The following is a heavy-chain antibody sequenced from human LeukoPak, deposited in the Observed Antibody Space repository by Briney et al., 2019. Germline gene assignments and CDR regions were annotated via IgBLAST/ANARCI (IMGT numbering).Heavy chain of an antibody. CDR1: GGSISSGGYS. CDR2: IYHSGST. CDR3: AREGAFDI. V-gene: IGHV4-30-2*01. J-gene: IGHJ3*02. Sequence: MTSQTLSLTCTVSGGSISSGGYSWSWIRQPPGKGLEWIGYIYHSGSTYYNPSLKSRVTISVDRSKNQFSLKLSSVTAADTAVYYCAREGAFDIWGQGTMVTVSS.